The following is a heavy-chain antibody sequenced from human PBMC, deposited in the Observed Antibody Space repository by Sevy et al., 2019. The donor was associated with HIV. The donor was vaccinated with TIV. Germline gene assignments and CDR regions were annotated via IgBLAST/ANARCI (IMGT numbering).Heavy chain of an antibody. J-gene: IGHJ4*02. CDR1: DDSINSYY. Sequence: SETLSLTCSVSDDSINSYYLSWIRQPPGKGLEWIGYIYNNSGSTSYNPSLTSRVTISGDTSKNHFSLKLTSLTAADTAIYYCAGGAVVIGTAATPVLDFWGLGSLVTVSS. V-gene: IGHV4-59*08. D-gene: IGHD2-2*01. CDR3: AGGAVVIGTAATPVLDF. CDR2: IYNNSGST.